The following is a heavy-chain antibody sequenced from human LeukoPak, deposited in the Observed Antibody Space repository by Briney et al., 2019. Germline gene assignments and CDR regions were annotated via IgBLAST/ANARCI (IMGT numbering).Heavy chain of an antibody. CDR3: ARDFSSGWLDY. D-gene: IGHD6-19*01. CDR2: IWYDGTKK. CDR1: GFTLGNFN. V-gene: IGHV3-33*01. J-gene: IGHJ4*02. Sequence: GRSLRLSCAASGFTLGNFNMNWVRQAPGRGLEWLSLIWYDGTKKYYADSVKGRFTIFRDNSMSTLYLQMNSLRAEDTGVYYCARDFSSGWLDYWGQGALVTVSS.